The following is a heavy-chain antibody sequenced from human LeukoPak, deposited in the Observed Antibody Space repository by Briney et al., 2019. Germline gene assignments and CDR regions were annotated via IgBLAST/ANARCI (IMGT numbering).Heavy chain of an antibody. CDR1: GFTFSSYW. Sequence: GGSLRLSCAASGFTFSSYWMSWVRQAPGKGPEWVANIKKDGSEKKYVDSVKGRFTISRDNAKNSLYLQMNSLRAEDTALYYCAKDFSSGYYYFDYWGQGTLVTVSS. CDR2: IKKDGSEK. D-gene: IGHD3-22*01. J-gene: IGHJ4*02. V-gene: IGHV3-7*03. CDR3: AKDFSSGYYYFDY.